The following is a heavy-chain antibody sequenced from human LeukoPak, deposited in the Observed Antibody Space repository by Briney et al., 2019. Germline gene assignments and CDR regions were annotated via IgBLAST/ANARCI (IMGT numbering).Heavy chain of an antibody. CDR3: ARTNRDRYAGYCSGGSCGLRFDP. D-gene: IGHD2-15*01. Sequence: SQTLSLTCTVSGGSISSGSYYWSWIRQHPGKGLEWIGYIYYSGSTYYNPSLKSRVTISVDTSKNQFSLKLSSVTAADTAVYYCARTNRDRYAGYCSGGSCGLRFDPWGQGTLVTVSS. V-gene: IGHV4-31*03. CDR2: IYYSGST. CDR1: GGSISSGSYY. J-gene: IGHJ5*02.